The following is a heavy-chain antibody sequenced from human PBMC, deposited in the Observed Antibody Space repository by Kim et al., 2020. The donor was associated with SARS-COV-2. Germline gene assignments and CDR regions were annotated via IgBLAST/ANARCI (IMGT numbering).Heavy chain of an antibody. CDR3: ASSQPYDILTGYYPTNYYYGMDV. J-gene: IGHJ6*02. Sequence: ASVKVSCKASGYTFTSYAMHWVRQAPGQRLEWMGWINAGNGNTKYSQKFQGRVTITRDTSASTAYMELSSLRSEDTAVYYCASSQPYDILTGYYPTNYYYGMDVWGQGTTVTVSS. CDR2: INAGNGNT. D-gene: IGHD3-9*01. CDR1: GYTFTSYA. V-gene: IGHV1-3*01.